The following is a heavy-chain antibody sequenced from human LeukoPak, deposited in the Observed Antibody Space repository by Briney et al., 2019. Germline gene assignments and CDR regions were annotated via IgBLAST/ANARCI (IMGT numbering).Heavy chain of an antibody. J-gene: IGHJ4*02. CDR1: GFPFSDYY. D-gene: IGHD1-1*01. Sequence: HPGGSLSLACAASGFPFSDYYMSWIRRAPGKGLEWVAVISYAGSNIYYADSVKGRFTISRDNSKNTLYLQMNSLRAEDTAVYYCAKASRAGTTGYFDYWGQGTLVTVSS. V-gene: IGHV3-30*18. CDR2: ISYAGSNI. CDR3: AKASRAGTTGYFDY.